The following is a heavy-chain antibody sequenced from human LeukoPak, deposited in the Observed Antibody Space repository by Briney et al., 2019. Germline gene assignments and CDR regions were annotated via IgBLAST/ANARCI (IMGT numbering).Heavy chain of an antibody. V-gene: IGHV3-30*19. D-gene: IGHD4-17*01. J-gene: IGHJ4*02. CDR1: GFTFRSYG. Sequence: GGSLRLSCAASGFTFRSYGMHWVRQAPGKGLDWVAVISYDGSDKYYADSVKGRFTISRDSSHTTLYLQMTSLKIDDTATYYCAKDAYGDFSAPFDSWGQGALVIVSS. CDR2: ISYDGSDK. CDR3: AKDAYGDFSAPFDS.